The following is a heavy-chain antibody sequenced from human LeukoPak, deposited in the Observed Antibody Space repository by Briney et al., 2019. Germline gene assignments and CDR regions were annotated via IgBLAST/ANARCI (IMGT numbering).Heavy chain of an antibody. CDR2: ISSSSSYI. CDR3: ARDKEWSGLDY. Sequence: GGSLRLSCAASEFSVGSNYMTWVRQAPGKGLEWVSSISSSSSYIYYADSVKGRFTISRDNAKNSLYLQMNSLRAEDTAVYYCARDKEWSGLDYWGQGTLVTVSS. V-gene: IGHV3-21*01. D-gene: IGHD3-3*01. CDR1: EFSVGSNY. J-gene: IGHJ4*02.